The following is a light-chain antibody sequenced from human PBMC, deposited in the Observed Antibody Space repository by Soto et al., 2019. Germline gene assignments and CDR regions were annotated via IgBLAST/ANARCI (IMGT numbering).Light chain of an antibody. J-gene: IGLJ2*01. CDR1: SGHSSYA. CDR2: LNSDGSH. CDR3: QTWGPGLTV. V-gene: IGLV4-69*01. Sequence: QPVLTQSPSASASLGASVKLTCTLSSGHSSYAIAWHQQQPEKGPRYLMKLNSDGSHSKGDGIPDRFSGSSSGAERYLTISSLQSEDEADYYCQTWGPGLTVFGGGTQLTVL.